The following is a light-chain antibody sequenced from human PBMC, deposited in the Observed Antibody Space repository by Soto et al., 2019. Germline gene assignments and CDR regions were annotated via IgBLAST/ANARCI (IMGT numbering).Light chain of an antibody. CDR3: QRYISAPFT. Sequence: DIQMTQSPSSLSASVGDRVTITCWATQGISNYLAWYQQKPGKVPKLLIYAASTLQSGVPSRFSGSGSGTDFTLTISSLQPEDVATYYCQRYISAPFTFGPGTNVHIK. CDR1: QGISNY. CDR2: AAS. V-gene: IGKV1-27*01. J-gene: IGKJ3*01.